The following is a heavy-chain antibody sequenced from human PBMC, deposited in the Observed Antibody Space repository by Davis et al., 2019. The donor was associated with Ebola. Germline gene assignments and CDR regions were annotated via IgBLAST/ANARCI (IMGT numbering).Heavy chain of an antibody. Sequence: PSETLSLTCGVYGGSFSNYYWTWIRQPPGKGLEWIGEIIHSGNTNYNPSLKSRVTISVDMSKNQFSLNLRSLTAADTAVYYCVANSSSSPWFDPWGQGTLVAVSS. D-gene: IGHD6-6*01. CDR3: VANSSSSPWFDP. CDR2: IIHSGNT. V-gene: IGHV4-34*12. J-gene: IGHJ5*02. CDR1: GGSFSNYY.